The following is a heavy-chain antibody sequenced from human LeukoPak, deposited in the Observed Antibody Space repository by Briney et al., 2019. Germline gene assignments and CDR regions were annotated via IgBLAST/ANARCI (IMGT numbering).Heavy chain of an antibody. Sequence: ASVKVSCKASGGTFSSYAISWVRQAPGQGLEWMGGIIPIFGTANYAQKFQGRVTITADESTSTAYMELSSLRSEDTAVYYCAREGSGWYPYYYYYYYMDVWGKGTTVTISS. CDR1: GGTFSSYA. CDR2: IIPIFGTA. CDR3: AREGSGWYPYYYYYYYMDV. J-gene: IGHJ6*03. V-gene: IGHV1-69*13. D-gene: IGHD6-19*01.